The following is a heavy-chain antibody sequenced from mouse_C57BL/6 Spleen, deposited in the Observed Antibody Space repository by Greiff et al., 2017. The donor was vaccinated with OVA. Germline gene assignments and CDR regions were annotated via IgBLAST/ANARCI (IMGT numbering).Heavy chain of an antibody. V-gene: IGHV1-76*01. CDR1: GYTFTDYY. CDR2: IYPGSGNT. Sequence: VKLMESGAELVRPGASVKLSCKASGYTFTDYYINWVKQRPGQGLEWIARIYPGSGNTYYNEKFKGKATLTAEKSSSTAYMQLSSLTSEDSAVYFCAAFYGSSYGWYFDVWGTGTTVTVSS. CDR3: AAFYGSSYGWYFDV. D-gene: IGHD1-1*01. J-gene: IGHJ1*03.